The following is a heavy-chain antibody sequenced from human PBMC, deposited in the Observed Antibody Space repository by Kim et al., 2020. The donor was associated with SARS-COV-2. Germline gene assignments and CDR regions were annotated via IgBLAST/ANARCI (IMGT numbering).Heavy chain of an antibody. Sequence: GESLKISCQGSGYSFPTYWITWVRQMPGKGLEWMGRIDPSDSYTDYSPSFQGHVTISADKSTSTAYLQWSSLKASDTAMYYCARTIWDYTTNYYYYGLDVWGQGTTVTGSS. CDR3: ARTIWDYTTNYYYYGLDV. V-gene: IGHV5-10-1*01. CDR2: IDPSDSYT. D-gene: IGHD4-4*01. J-gene: IGHJ6*02. CDR1: GYSFPTYW.